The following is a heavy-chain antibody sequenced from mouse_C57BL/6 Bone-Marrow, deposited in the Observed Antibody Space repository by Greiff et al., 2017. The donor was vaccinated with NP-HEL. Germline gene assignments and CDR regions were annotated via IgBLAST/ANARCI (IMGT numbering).Heavy chain of an antibody. Sequence: QVQLQQSGAELARPGASVKLSCKASGYTFTSYGISWVKQRPGQGLEWIGEIYPRSGNTYYNEKFKGKATLTADKSSSTAYMELRSLTSEDSAVYFCARRRYHYGSSPYWYFDVWGTGTTVTVSS. CDR3: ARRRYHYGSSPYWYFDV. CDR1: GYTFTSYG. J-gene: IGHJ1*03. CDR2: IYPRSGNT. D-gene: IGHD1-1*01. V-gene: IGHV1-81*01.